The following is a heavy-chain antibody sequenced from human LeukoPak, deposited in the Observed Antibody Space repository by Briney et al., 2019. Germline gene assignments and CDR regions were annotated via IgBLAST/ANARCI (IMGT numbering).Heavy chain of an antibody. CDR2: INPSGGST. CDR1: GCTFTSYY. CDR3: ARSPYGSGSYPQY. V-gene: IGHV1-46*01. Sequence: ASVKVSCKASGCTFTSYYMHWVRQAPGQGLEWMGIINPSGGSTSYAQKFQGRVTMTRDTSTSTAYMELSRLRSDDTAVCYCARSPYGSGSYPQYWGQGTLVTVSS. J-gene: IGHJ4*02. D-gene: IGHD3-10*01.